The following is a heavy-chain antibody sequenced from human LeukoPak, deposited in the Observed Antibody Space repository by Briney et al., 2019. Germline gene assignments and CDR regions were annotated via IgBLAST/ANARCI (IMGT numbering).Heavy chain of an antibody. CDR2: ISSSSSYT. CDR1: GFTFSDYY. J-gene: IGHJ4*02. D-gene: IGHD5-12*01. V-gene: IGHV3-11*05. Sequence: GGSLRLSCAASGFTFSDYYMSWVRQAPGKGLEWVSYISSSSSYTNYADSVKGRFTISRDNAKNSLYLQMNSLRAEDTAVYYCARDVLDSGYRPRVFDYWGQGTLVTVSS. CDR3: ARDVLDSGYRPRVFDY.